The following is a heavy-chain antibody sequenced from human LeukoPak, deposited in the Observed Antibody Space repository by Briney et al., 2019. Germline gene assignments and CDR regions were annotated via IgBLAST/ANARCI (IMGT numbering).Heavy chain of an antibody. V-gene: IGHV1-2*02. CDR2: INPNSGGT. CDR1: GYTFTGYY. Sequence: ASVKISCKASGYTFTGYYMHWVRQAPGQGLEWMGWINPNSGGTNYAQKFQGRVTMTRDTSISTAYMELSRLRSDDTAVYYCASGLRGYSYVTEVYYFDYWGQGTLVTVSS. CDR3: ASGLRGYSYVTEVYYFDY. J-gene: IGHJ4*02. D-gene: IGHD5-18*01.